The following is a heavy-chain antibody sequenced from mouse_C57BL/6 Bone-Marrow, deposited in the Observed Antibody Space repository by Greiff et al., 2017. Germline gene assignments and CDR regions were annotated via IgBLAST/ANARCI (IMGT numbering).Heavy chain of an antibody. CDR2: INPNNGGT. V-gene: IGHV1-26*01. CDR1: GYTFNAYY. Sequence: EVKLQHSGPELVKPGASVKISCKASGYTFNAYYMNWVKQSHGTSLEWIGDINPNNGGTSNNQKFKGKATLTVDKSSSTAYMELRSLTSDDSAVYYCARGAMITAYARDDWGQGTSVTVSS. D-gene: IGHD2-4*01. J-gene: IGHJ4*01. CDR3: ARGAMITAYARDD.